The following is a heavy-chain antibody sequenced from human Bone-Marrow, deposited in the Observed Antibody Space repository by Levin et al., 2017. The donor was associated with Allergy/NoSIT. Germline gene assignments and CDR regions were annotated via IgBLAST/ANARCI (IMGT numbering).Heavy chain of an antibody. Sequence: SETLSLTCTVSGDSVSSGSHYWSWIRQPPGKGLEWIGYIYHSGGDNYNPSLKSRGSISVDTSKNQFSLKLRSVTAADTAVYYCVREGDEARPGPPGLWGQGTLVTVSS. CDR1: GDSVSSGSHY. D-gene: IGHD3-16*01. CDR2: IYHSGGD. V-gene: IGHV4-61*01. CDR3: VREGDEARPGPPGL. J-gene: IGHJ4*02.